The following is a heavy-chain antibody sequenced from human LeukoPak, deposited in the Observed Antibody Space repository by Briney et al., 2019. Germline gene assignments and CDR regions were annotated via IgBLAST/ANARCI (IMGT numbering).Heavy chain of an antibody. D-gene: IGHD3-10*02. Sequence: GGSLRLSCAASGFTFSSYSMNWVRQAPGKGLEWVSSISSSSSYIYYADSVKGRFTISRDNAKNSLYLQMNSLRAEDTAVYYCVRCTFVLHKRCSAFDVWGQGTMVTVSA. V-gene: IGHV3-21*01. J-gene: IGHJ3*01. CDR2: ISSSSSYI. CDR3: VRCTFVLHKRCSAFDV. CDR1: GFTFSSYS.